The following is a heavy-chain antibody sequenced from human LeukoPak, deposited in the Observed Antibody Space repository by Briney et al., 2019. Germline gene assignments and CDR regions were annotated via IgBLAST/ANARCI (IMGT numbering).Heavy chain of an antibody. CDR3: AGDPYDILTGDY. Sequence: ASVKVSCKASGYTFTSYDIHWVRQATGQVLEWMGWMNPNSGNTGYAQKFQGRVTMTRNTSISTAYMELSRLRSDDTAVYYCAGDPYDILTGDYWGQGTLVTVSS. CDR1: GYTFTSYD. V-gene: IGHV1-8*01. CDR2: MNPNSGNT. J-gene: IGHJ4*02. D-gene: IGHD3-9*01.